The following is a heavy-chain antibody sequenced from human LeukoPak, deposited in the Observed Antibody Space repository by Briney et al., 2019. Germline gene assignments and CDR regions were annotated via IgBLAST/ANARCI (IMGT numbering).Heavy chain of an antibody. CDR2: IYHSGST. J-gene: IGHJ4*02. D-gene: IGHD2-15*01. CDR3: ARLRDCSGGSCLFDY. CDR1: GYSISSGYY. V-gene: IGHV4-38-2*01. Sequence: SETLSLTCGVSGYSISSGYYWGWIRQSPGKGLEWIGSIYHSGSTYYNPSLKSRVTISVDTSKNYFSLRLSSVTAADTAVYYCARLRDCSGGSCLFDYWGQGTLVTVSS.